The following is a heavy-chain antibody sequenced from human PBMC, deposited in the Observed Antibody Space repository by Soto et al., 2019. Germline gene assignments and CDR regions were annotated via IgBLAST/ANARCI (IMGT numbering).Heavy chain of an antibody. CDR1: GGSVRSGNHF. V-gene: IGHV4-61*01. J-gene: IGHJ6*02. CDR3: ARGGEPLGYYGLDV. CDR2: MYYTGVT. Sequence: SETLSLTCSVSGGSVRSGNHFWNWIRQPPGRGLEWLGYMYYTGVTNYNPSLKSRVSTSVDTSKDQFSLTLTSLTAADTAVYYCARGGEPLGYYGLDVWGQGTTVTVSS.